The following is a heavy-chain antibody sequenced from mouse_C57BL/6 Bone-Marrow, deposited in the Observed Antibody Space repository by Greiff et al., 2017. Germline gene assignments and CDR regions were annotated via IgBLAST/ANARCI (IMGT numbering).Heavy chain of an antibody. V-gene: IGHV1-26*01. D-gene: IGHD2-12*01. CDR3: AKGVSYSFAY. CDR1: GYTFTDYY. Sequence: VQLQQSGPELVKPGASVKISCKASGYTFTDYYMNWVKQSHGKSLEWIGDINPNNGGTSYNQKFKGKATLTVDKSSSTAYMELRSLTSEDSAVYYCAKGVSYSFAYGGRGTLVTVSA. J-gene: IGHJ3*01. CDR2: INPNNGGT.